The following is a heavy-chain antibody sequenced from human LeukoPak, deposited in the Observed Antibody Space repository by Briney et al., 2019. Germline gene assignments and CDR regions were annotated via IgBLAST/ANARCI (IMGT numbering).Heavy chain of an antibody. CDR1: GFTVSSDN. Sequence: GGSLRLSCAASGFTVSSDNMSWVRQAPGKTLEWVSVVYSGGGGTNYADSVRGRFTISRDDSKNTVYLQMNSLRVEDTAVYYCVKRSGGYYDFWGQGTLVTVSS. J-gene: IGHJ4*02. CDR3: VKRSGGYYDF. CDR2: VYSGGGGT. V-gene: IGHV3-66*02. D-gene: IGHD3-3*01.